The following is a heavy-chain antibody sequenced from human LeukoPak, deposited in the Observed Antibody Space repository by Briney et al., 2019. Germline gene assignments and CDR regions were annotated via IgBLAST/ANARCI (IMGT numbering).Heavy chain of an antibody. CDR2: IRNDNGNR. V-gene: IGHV1-18*01. Sequence: ASVNVSCKTSGYTFTDYGITWVRQAPGQGLEWMGWIRNDNGNREYAQKIQGRVSMTRDTSTSTAYMELRSLISHDTAVYYCARVTTVTTSPWSWGPKKIGQEVNWFDPWGQGTLVTVSS. CDR3: ARVTTVTTSPWSWGPKKIGQEVNWFDP. J-gene: IGHJ5*02. D-gene: IGHD4-17*01. CDR1: GYTFTDYG.